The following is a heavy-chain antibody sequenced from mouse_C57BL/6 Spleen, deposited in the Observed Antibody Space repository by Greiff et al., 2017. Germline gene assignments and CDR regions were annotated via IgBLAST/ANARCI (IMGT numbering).Heavy chain of an antibody. D-gene: IGHD2-1*01. CDR1: GYTFTSYG. CDR3: ARGDGNYVLAY. J-gene: IGHJ3*01. V-gene: IGHV1-81*01. Sequence: QVQLKESGAELARPGASVKLSCKASGYTFTSYGISWVKQRTGQGLEWIGEIYPRSGNSYYNEKFKGKATLTADKSSSTAYMELRSLTSEDSAVYFCARGDGNYVLAYWGQGTLVTVSA. CDR2: IYPRSGNS.